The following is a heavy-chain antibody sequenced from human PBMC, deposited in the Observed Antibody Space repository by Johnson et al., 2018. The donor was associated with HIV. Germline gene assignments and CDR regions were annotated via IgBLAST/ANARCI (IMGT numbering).Heavy chain of an antibody. Sequence: VQLVESGGGVVQPGRSLRLSCAVSGFTFSSYAMHWVRQATGKGLEWVSAIGTAGDTYYADSVKGRFTISRDNAKNSLYLQMNSLRAEDTALYYCAKDSSSWTRGAFDIWGQGTMVTVSS. J-gene: IGHJ3*02. CDR2: IGTAGDT. CDR3: AKDSSSWTRGAFDI. CDR1: GFTFSSYA. V-gene: IGHV3-13*01. D-gene: IGHD6-13*01.